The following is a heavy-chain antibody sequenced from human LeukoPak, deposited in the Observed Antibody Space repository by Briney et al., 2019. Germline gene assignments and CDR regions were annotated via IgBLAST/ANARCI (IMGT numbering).Heavy chain of an antibody. CDR3: ARDRGDYGDHTLDY. CDR1: GFIVSSNY. CDR2: IYSGGTT. D-gene: IGHD4-17*01. V-gene: IGHV3-66*02. J-gene: IGHJ4*02. Sequence: GGSLRLSCAASGFIVSSNYMSWVRQAPGKGLEWVSVIYSGGTTYYADSVKGRFTISRDNSKNTLYLQMNSLRGEDTAVYYCARDRGDYGDHTLDYWGQGTLVTVSS.